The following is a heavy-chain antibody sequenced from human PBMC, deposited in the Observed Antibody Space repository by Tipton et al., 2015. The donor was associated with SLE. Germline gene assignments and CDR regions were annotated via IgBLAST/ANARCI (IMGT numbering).Heavy chain of an antibody. V-gene: IGHV4-34*01. D-gene: IGHD3-3*01. Sequence: TLSLTCAVYGGSFSGYYWRWIRQPPGEGLEWIGEINHSGSTNYNPSLKSRVTISVDTSKNQFSLKLSSVTAADTAVYYCATRFLEDPTRWFDPWGQGTLLPRSS. J-gene: IGHJ5*02. CDR1: GGSFSGYY. CDR2: INHSGST. CDR3: ATRFLEDPTRWFDP.